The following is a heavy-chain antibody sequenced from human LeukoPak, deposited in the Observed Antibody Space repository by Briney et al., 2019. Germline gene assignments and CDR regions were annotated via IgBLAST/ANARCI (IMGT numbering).Heavy chain of an antibody. CDR1: GGSFSGYY. Sequence: SETLSLTCAVYGGSFSGYYWSWIRQPAGKGLEWIGRIYASGNTHYNPSLESRVTMSVDMSKSQFSLKLSSVTAADTAVFYCARVRSDGSYFDYWGLGTLVTVSS. CDR3: ARVRSDGSYFDY. CDR2: IYASGNT. J-gene: IGHJ4*02. D-gene: IGHD1-26*01. V-gene: IGHV4-59*10.